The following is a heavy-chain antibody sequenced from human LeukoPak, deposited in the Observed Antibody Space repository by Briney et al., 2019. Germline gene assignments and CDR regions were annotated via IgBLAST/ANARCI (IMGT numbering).Heavy chain of an antibody. Sequence: SETLSLTCTVSGGSISSSSYYWGWIRQPPGKGLEWIGSIYYSGSTYYNPSLKSRVTISVDTSKNQFSLKLSSVTAADTAVYYCARGESSGSNWFDPWGQGTLVTVSS. V-gene: IGHV4-39*07. CDR1: GGSISSSSYY. CDR2: IYYSGST. J-gene: IGHJ5*02. D-gene: IGHD3-22*01. CDR3: ARGESSGSNWFDP.